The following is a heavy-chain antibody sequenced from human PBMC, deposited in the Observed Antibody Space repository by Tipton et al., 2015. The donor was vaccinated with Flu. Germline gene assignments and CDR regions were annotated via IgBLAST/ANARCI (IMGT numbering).Heavy chain of an antibody. J-gene: IGHJ6*02. Sequence: SLRLSCTASKFTISSYYIYWVRLAPGKGLEWVSLINSGGSTYYADSVKDRFTISRDSSTVYLQMNNLRVEDTAVYYCVRDRRGMITFAGLFSYYGMDVWGQGTTVTVSS. CDR1: KFTISSYY. D-gene: IGHD3-16*01. V-gene: IGHV3-66*02. CDR3: VRDRRGMITFAGLFSYYGMDV. CDR2: INSGGST.